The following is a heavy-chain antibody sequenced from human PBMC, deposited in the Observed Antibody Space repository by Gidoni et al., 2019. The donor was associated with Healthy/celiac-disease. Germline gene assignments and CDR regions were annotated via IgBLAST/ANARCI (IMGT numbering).Heavy chain of an antibody. CDR3: TRRSGSYEYYFDY. CDR2: IRSKANSYAT. J-gene: IGHJ4*02. V-gene: IGHV3-73*02. CDR1: GFTVSGSA. D-gene: IGHD1-26*01. Sequence: EVQLVESGGGLVQPGGSLKLSCAASGFTVSGSAMHWVRQASGKGLEWVGRIRSKANSYATAYAASVKGRFTISRDDSKNTAYLQMNSLKTEDTAVYYCTRRSGSYEYYFDYWGQGTLVTVSS.